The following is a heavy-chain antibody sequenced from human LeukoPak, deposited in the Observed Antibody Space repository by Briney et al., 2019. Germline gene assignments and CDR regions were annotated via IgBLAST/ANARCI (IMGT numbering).Heavy chain of an antibody. D-gene: IGHD4-17*01. V-gene: IGHV1-69*10. J-gene: IGHJ4*02. CDR2: IIPIFDVA. Sequence: SVKVSCKVSGGTNYAISWVRQAPGQGLEWMGGIIPIFDVANSAQKFQGRVTFTADKSTNTAYMELSSLRSEDTAMYFCARGDSDDSGDFRTFEYWGQGTLVTVSS. CDR1: GGTNYA. CDR3: ARGDSDDSGDFRTFEY.